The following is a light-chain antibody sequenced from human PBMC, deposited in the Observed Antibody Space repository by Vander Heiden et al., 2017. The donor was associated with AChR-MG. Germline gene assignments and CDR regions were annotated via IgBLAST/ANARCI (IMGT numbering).Light chain of an antibody. Sequence: QSAPTQPPSASGSPGQSVTISCTGTRSDIGAYNYVSWYQQHPGKAPKLIIYDVNKRPSGVPDRFSGSKSANTASLTVSGLQTEDESFFFCASYAGSNDVVFGGGTKLTVL. V-gene: IGLV2-8*01. CDR2: DVN. CDR1: RSDIGAYNY. J-gene: IGLJ2*01. CDR3: ASYAGSNDVV.